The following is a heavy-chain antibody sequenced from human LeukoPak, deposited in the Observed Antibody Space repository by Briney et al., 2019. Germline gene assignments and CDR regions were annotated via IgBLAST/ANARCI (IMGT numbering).Heavy chain of an antibody. CDR3: ARDQVVRGVIVSHDY. V-gene: IGHV3-66*01. Sequence: GGSLRLSCAAPVFTVSDTYMSWVRQTPGEGLWWGSLIYGGDDIYYPDTVKCSFTISKDNSKHTLYIQMNSPRAEDAAVYYCARDQVVRGVIVSHDYWGQGTLVTVSS. D-gene: IGHD3-10*01. CDR2: IYGGDDI. J-gene: IGHJ4*02. CDR1: VFTVSDTY.